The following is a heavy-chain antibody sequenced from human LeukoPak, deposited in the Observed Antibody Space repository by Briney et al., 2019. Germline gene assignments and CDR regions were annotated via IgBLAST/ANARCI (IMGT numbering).Heavy chain of an antibody. Sequence: PGGSLRLSCAASGFTFDDYGMSWVRQAPGKGLEWVSGINWNGGSTDYADSVKGRFTISRDNAKDSLYLQMNSLRAEDTALYYCARLQTPYYDSSGYFFDYWGQGTLVTVSS. J-gene: IGHJ4*02. D-gene: IGHD3-22*01. CDR1: GFTFDDYG. CDR2: INWNGGST. CDR3: ARLQTPYYDSSGYFFDY. V-gene: IGHV3-20*04.